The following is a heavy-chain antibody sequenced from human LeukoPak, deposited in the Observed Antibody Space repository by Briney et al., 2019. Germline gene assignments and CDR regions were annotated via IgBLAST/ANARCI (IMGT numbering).Heavy chain of an antibody. CDR3: ARFAGYSFGFGGYHWFDP. D-gene: IGHD5-18*01. J-gene: IGHJ5*02. CDR1: GYSFTGYY. V-gene: IGHV1-2*02. Sequence: GASEKVSCKTSGYSFTGYYIHWVRQAPGQGPEWMGWINPSSGDTKYAQKFQVRVTMTRDTSINTAYMELSSLRSDDTAVYYCARFAGYSFGFGGYHWFDPWGQGTLVTVSS. CDR2: INPSSGDT.